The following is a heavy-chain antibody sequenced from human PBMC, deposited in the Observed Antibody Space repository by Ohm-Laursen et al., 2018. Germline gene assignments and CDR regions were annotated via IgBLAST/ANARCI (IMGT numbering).Heavy chain of an antibody. CDR1: GFTFTNYW. CDR2: ISSSGSER. J-gene: IGHJ4*02. D-gene: IGHD7-27*01. Sequence: SLRLSCSASGFTFTNYWMSWVRQAPGKGLEWLSFISSSGSERFYADSVKGQFTISRDNAKNTLFLQMNSLRAEDTAVYYCARDHSGWGRLYVYWGQGTLVTVSS. CDR3: ARDHSGWGRLYVY. V-gene: IGHV3-21*05.